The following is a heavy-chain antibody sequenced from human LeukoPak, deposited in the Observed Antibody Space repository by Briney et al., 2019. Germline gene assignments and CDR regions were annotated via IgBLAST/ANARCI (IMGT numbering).Heavy chain of an antibody. V-gene: IGHV1-8*01. Sequence: ASVKVSCKASGYTFTSYDINWVRQATGQGLEWMGWMSPNSGNTGYAQKFQGRVTITRNPSITTAYMELSSLRSEDTAVYYCARRNFDWFDPWGQGTLVTVSS. J-gene: IGHJ5*02. CDR1: GYTFTSYD. CDR2: MSPNSGNT. CDR3: ARRNFDWFDP.